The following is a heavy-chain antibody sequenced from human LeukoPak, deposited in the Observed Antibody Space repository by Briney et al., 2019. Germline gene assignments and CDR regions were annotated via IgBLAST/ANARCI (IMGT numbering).Heavy chain of an antibody. D-gene: IGHD3-22*01. CDR2: IYYRGST. V-gene: IGHV4-39*01. Sequence: SETLSLTCTVSGGSISSSSFYGGWIRQPPGKGLEWIGSIYYRGSTYYNPSLKSRVTISVDMSENQVSLKLRSVTAADTAVYYCTEFYFDRSGYADYWGQGTLVTVSS. J-gene: IGHJ4*02. CDR3: TEFYFDRSGYADY. CDR1: GGSISSSSFY.